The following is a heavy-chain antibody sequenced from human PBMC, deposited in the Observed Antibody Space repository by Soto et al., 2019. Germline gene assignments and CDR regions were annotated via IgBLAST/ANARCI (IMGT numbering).Heavy chain of an antibody. V-gene: IGHV1-2*02. CDR2: SNPNSGGT. CDR3: ARSPAYSLAWFDP. D-gene: IGHD2-21*01. J-gene: IGHJ5*02. CDR1: GYTFTGYY. Sequence: GASVKVSCKASGYTFTGYYMRWVRQAPGQGLEWMGWSNPNSGGTNYAQKFQGRVTMTRDTSISTAYMELSRLRSDDTAVYYCARSPAYSLAWFDPWGQGTLVTVSS.